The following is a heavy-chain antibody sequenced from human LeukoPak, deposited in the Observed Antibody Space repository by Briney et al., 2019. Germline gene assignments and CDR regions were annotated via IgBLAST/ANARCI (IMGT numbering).Heavy chain of an antibody. V-gene: IGHV1-3*01. CDR3: ARDLCSSTSCYVGDY. D-gene: IGHD2-2*01. CDR2: INAGNGNT. Sequence: ASVKVSCKASGYTFTSYAMHWVRQAPGQRLEWMGWINAGNGNTKYSQKFQGRVTITRDTSASAAYMELSSLRSEDTAVYYCARDLCSSTSCYVGDYWGQGTLVTVSS. CDR1: GYTFTSYA. J-gene: IGHJ4*02.